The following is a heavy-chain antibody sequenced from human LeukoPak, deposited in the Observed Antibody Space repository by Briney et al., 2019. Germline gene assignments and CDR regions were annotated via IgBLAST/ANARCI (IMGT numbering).Heavy chain of an antibody. Sequence: GGSLRLSCAASGFTFSSYAMNWVRLAPGKGLEWVSTISGSGGSTFYADSVKGRFTISRDNSKNTLYLQMYSLRAEDTAVYYCAKLEVVAAEDYWGQGTLVTVSS. CDR3: AKLEVVAAEDY. J-gene: IGHJ4*02. V-gene: IGHV3-23*01. CDR2: ISGSGGST. CDR1: GFTFSSYA. D-gene: IGHD2-2*01.